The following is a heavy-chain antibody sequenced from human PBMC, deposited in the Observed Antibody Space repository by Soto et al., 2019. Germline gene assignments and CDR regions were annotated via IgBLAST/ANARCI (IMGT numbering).Heavy chain of an antibody. CDR3: ARGWGKAYYGSGRRYYFDY. J-gene: IGHJ4*02. D-gene: IGHD3-10*01. V-gene: IGHV4-34*01. CDR1: GGSFSGYY. Sequence: PSETLSLTCAVYGGSFSGYYWSWIRQPPGKGLEWIGEINHSGSTNYNPSLKSRVTISVDTSKNQFSLKLSSVTAADTAVYYCARGWGKAYYGSGRRYYFDYWGQGTLVTVSS. CDR2: INHSGST.